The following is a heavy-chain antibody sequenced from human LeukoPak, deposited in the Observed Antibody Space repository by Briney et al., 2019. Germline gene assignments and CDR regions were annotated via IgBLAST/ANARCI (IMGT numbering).Heavy chain of an antibody. Sequence: GGSLRLSCAASGFTFSNAWMSWVRQAPGKGLEWVGRIKSKTDGGTTDYAAPVKGRFTISRDDSKNTLYLQVNSLKTEDTAVYYCTTEADYGDYYFDYWGQGTLVTVSS. V-gene: IGHV3-15*01. CDR2: IKSKTDGGTT. CDR3: TTEADYGDYYFDY. J-gene: IGHJ4*02. CDR1: GFTFSNAW. D-gene: IGHD4-17*01.